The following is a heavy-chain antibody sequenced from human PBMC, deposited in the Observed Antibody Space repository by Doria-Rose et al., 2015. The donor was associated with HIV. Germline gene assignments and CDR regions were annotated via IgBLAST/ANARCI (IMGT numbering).Heavy chain of an antibody. CDR2: INHSGST. CDR1: GGSFSGYY. CDR3: ARGLLRGGWNDVDYYYGMDV. Sequence: QVQLQESGAGLVKPSETLSLTCAVFGGSFSGYYWSWIRQPPGKGLEWIGAINHSGSTNFNTSLKSRVTISVDTSKILFSLRLSSVTAADTAVYYCARGLLRGGWNDVDYYYGMDVWGQGTTVTVSS. J-gene: IGHJ6*02. V-gene: IGHV4-34*01. D-gene: IGHD1-1*01.